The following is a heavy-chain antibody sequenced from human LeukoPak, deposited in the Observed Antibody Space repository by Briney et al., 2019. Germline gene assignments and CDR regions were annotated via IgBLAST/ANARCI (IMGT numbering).Heavy chain of an antibody. CDR2: IYYSGST. J-gene: IGHJ3*02. V-gene: IGHV4-30-4*01. CDR3: ARRVDTAMATPTAAFDI. CDR1: GGSISSGDYY. Sequence: SETLSLTCTVSGGSISSGDYYWSWIRQPPGKGLEWIGYIYYSGSTYYNPSLKSRVTISVDTSKNQFSLKLSSVTAADTAVYYCARRVDTAMATPTAAFDIWGQGTMVTVSS. D-gene: IGHD5-18*01.